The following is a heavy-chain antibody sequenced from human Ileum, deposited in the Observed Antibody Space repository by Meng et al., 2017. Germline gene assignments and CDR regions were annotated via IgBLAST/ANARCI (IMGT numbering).Heavy chain of an antibody. CDR2: IASDGSGE. Sequence: EVQLVESGGGLVQPGGSLRLSCAGSGFTFSSYSMFWVRQAPGNGMVWVARIASDGSGEGYADFVKGRFTISRHNANNTLYLQMNSLRAEDTAVYYCWGSSRWYNDFWGQGTLVTVSS. V-gene: IGHV3-74*01. D-gene: IGHD6-19*01. CDR3: WGSSRWYNDF. CDR1: GFTFSSYS. J-gene: IGHJ4*02.